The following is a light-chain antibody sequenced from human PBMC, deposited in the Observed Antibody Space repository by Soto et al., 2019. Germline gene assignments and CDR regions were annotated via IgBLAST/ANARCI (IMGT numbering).Light chain of an antibody. V-gene: IGLV1-40*01. CDR3: QSYDSSLSGYV. J-gene: IGLJ1*01. Sequence: QSVLKQPPSVSGAPGGXGPISCTGSSSNIGAGYDVHWYQQLPGTAPKLLIYGNSNRPSGVPDRFSGSKSGTSASLAITGLQAEDEADYYCQSYDSSLSGYVFGTGTKVTVL. CDR1: SSNIGAGYD. CDR2: GNS.